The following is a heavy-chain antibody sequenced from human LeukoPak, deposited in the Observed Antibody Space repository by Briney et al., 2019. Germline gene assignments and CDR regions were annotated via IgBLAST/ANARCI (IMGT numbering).Heavy chain of an antibody. CDR1: GFTFSSYG. Sequence: PGGSLRLSCAASGFTFSSYGMHWVRQAPGKGLEWVAVIWYDGSNKYYADSVKGRFTISRDSSKNTLYLQMNSLRAEDTAVYYCARGGNGYCSSTSCYDNLDYWGQGTLVTVSS. V-gene: IGHV3-33*01. CDR2: IWYDGSNK. CDR3: ARGGNGYCSSTSCYDNLDY. D-gene: IGHD2-2*01. J-gene: IGHJ4*02.